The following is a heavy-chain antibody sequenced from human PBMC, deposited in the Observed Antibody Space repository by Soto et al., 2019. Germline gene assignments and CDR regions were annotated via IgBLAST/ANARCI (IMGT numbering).Heavy chain of an antibody. J-gene: IGHJ5*02. CDR2: IYYSGST. Sequence: PSETLPLTCTVSGGSISSGDYYWSWIRQPPGKGLEWIGYIYYSGSTYYNPSLKSRVTISVDTSKNQFSLKLSSVTAADTAVYYCARDITHYYGSGRGWFDPWGQGTLVTVSS. D-gene: IGHD3-10*01. CDR3: ARDITHYYGSGRGWFDP. V-gene: IGHV4-30-4*01. CDR1: GGSISSGDYY.